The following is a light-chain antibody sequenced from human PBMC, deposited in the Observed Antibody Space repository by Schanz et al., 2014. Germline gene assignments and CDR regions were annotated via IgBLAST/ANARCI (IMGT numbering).Light chain of an antibody. CDR1: SRDVDSNNY. CDR3: ASYAGSNNLV. V-gene: IGLV2-14*01. J-gene: IGLJ2*01. Sequence: QSVLTQPASVSGSPGQSITISCTGNSRDVDSNNYVSWYQQCPGKAPKLMIYDVSNRPSGVSNRFSGSKSGNTASLTISGLRAEDEAYYYCASYAGSNNLVFGGGTQLTVL. CDR2: DVS.